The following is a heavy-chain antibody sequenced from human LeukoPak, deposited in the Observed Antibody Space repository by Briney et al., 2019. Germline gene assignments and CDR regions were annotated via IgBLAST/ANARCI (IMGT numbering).Heavy chain of an antibody. CDR1: GFTFSSYG. Sequence: GGSLRLSCAASGFTFSSYGMHWVRQAPGKGLEWVAVISYDGSNKYYADSVKGRFTISRDNSKNTLYLQMNSLRAEDTAVYYCAKDRGAAAGRRVGPNDYWGQGTLVTVSS. CDR3: AKDRGAAAGRRVGPNDY. CDR2: ISYDGSNK. J-gene: IGHJ4*02. D-gene: IGHD6-13*01. V-gene: IGHV3-30*18.